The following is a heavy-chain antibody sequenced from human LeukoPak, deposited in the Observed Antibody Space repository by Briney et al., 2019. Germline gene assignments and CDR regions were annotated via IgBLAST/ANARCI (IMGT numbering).Heavy chain of an antibody. CDR2: IYYSGST. V-gene: IGHV4-31*03. Sequence: PSETLSLTCTVSGGYISSGGYYWSWIRQHPGKGLEWIGYIYYSGSTYYNPSLKSRVTISVDTSKNQFSLKLSSVTAADTAVYYCARVPVTTSSPDYYYYYGMDVWGQGTTVTVSS. J-gene: IGHJ6*02. D-gene: IGHD4-11*01. CDR1: GGYISSGGYY. CDR3: ARVPVTTSSPDYYYYYGMDV.